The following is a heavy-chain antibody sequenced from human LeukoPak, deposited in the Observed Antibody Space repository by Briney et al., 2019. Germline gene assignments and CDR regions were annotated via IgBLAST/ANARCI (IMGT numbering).Heavy chain of an antibody. V-gene: IGHV4-61*02. D-gene: IGHD3-3*01. CDR1: GGSISSGSYY. CDR3: ARGPHNYDFWSGYPYGDAFDI. Sequence: SQTLSLTCTVSGGSISSGSYYWSWIRQPAGKGLEWIGRIYTSGSTNYNPSLKSRVTISVDTSKNQFSLKLSSVTAADTAVYYCARGPHNYDFWSGYPYGDAFDIWGQGTMVTVSS. CDR2: IYTSGST. J-gene: IGHJ3*02.